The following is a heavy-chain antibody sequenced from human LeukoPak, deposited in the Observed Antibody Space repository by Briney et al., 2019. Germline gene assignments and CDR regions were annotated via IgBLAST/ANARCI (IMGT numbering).Heavy chain of an antibody. D-gene: IGHD2-2*01. CDR2: ISGSGGST. CDR3: AKDVPAAYFDF. J-gene: IGHJ4*02. CDR1: GFTFSSYA. Sequence: GGSLRLSCAASGFTFSSYAMSWVRQAPGKGLEWVSAISGSGGSTYYADSVKGRFTISRDNSKSTLYLQIYSLRAEDTAVYYCAKDVPAAYFDFWGQGTLVTVSS. V-gene: IGHV3-23*01.